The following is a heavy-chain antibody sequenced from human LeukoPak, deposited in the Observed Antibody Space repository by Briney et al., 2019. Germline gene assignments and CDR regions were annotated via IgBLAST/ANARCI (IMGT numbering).Heavy chain of an antibody. D-gene: IGHD3-3*01. CDR3: ATGDFWSGDYYYYYMDV. V-gene: IGHV1-8*01. CDR1: GYTFTSYD. CDR2: MNPNSGNT. Sequence: ASVTVSCKASGYTFTSYDINWVRQATGQGLEWMGWMNPNSGNTGYAQKFQGRVTMTRNTSISTAYMELSSLRSEDTAVYYCATGDFWSGDYYYYYMDVWGKGTTVTVSS. J-gene: IGHJ6*03.